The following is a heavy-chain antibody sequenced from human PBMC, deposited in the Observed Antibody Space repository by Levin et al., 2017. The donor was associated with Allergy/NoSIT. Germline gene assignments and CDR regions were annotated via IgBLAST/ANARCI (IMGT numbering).Heavy chain of an antibody. CDR2: INAGNGNT. J-gene: IGHJ4*02. Sequence: GESLKISCKASGYTFTNYAMHWVRQAPGQGLEWMGWINAGNGNTQYSQKFQGRVTITRDTSASTAYMELSSLRSEDTAVYYCARENRDTYKDQWVVRTENYWGQGTLVTVSS. V-gene: IGHV1-3*01. CDR1: GYTFTNYA. CDR3: ARENRDTYKDQWVVRTENY. D-gene: IGHD6-19*01.